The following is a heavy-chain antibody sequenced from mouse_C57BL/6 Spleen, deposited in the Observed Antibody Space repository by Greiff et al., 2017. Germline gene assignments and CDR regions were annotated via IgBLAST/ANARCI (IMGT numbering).Heavy chain of an antibody. CDR1: GFSLTSYG. Sequence: QVQLKESGPGLVQPSQSLSITCTVSGFSLTSYGVHWVRQSPGKGLEWLGVIWSGGSKDYNAAFITRLSISKDNSKSQVFFKMNSLQADDTAIYYCARSVYYVNYGAMDYWRQGTSVTVSS. CDR2: IWSGGSK. J-gene: IGHJ4*01. D-gene: IGHD2-1*01. V-gene: IGHV2-2*01. CDR3: ARSVYYVNYGAMDY.